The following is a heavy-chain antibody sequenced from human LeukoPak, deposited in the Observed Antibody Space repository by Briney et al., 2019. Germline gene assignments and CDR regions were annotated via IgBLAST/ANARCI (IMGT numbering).Heavy chain of an antibody. D-gene: IGHD7-27*01. J-gene: IGHJ4*02. Sequence: GGSLRLSCTASGFTFGDYAMSWVRQAPGKGLEWVGFIRSKAYGGTTEYAASVKGRFTISRDDSKSIAYLQMNSLKTEDTAVHYCTRDRVAELGYYFDYWGQGTLVTVSS. CDR2: IRSKAYGGTT. CDR1: GFTFGDYA. CDR3: TRDRVAELGYYFDY. V-gene: IGHV3-49*04.